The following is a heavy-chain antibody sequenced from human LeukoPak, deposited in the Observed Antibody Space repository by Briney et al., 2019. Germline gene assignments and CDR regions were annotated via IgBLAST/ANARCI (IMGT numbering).Heavy chain of an antibody. CDR3: ARLYGSGSSNYYYYYMDV. Sequence: PSETLSLTCTVSGYSISSGYYWGWIRQPPGKGLEWIGYIYYSGSTNYNPSLKSRVTISVDTSKNQFSLKLSSVTAADTAVYYCARLYGSGSSNYYYYYMDVWGKGTTVTISS. CDR1: GYSISSGYY. CDR2: IYYSGST. D-gene: IGHD3-10*01. V-gene: IGHV4-61*01. J-gene: IGHJ6*03.